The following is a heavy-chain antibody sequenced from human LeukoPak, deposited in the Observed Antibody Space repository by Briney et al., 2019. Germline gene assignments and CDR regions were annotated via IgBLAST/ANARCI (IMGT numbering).Heavy chain of an antibody. CDR2: ISGHNGNT. Sequence: ASVKVSCKASGYTFTSYGISWVRQAPGQGLEWMGWISGHNGNTNYAQKLQGRVTMTTDTSTRTAYMELRSLRSDDTAVYYCATDIVVVPAAMPPNDYWGQGTLVTVSS. D-gene: IGHD2-2*01. CDR3: ATDIVVVPAAMPPNDY. CDR1: GYTFTSYG. V-gene: IGHV1-18*01. J-gene: IGHJ4*02.